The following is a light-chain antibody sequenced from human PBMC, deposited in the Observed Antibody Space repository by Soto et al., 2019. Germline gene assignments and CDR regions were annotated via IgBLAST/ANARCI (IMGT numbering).Light chain of an antibody. Sequence: QSALTQPRSVSGSPGQSVTISCTGTSSDVGSYNYVSWYQQLPGKAPKLMTYDVSQRPSGVPDRFSGSKSGNTASLTISGLQAEDEADYYCCSYAGTYTVLFGGGTKLTVL. CDR1: SSDVGSYNY. CDR3: CSYAGTYTVL. V-gene: IGLV2-11*01. J-gene: IGLJ2*01. CDR2: DVS.